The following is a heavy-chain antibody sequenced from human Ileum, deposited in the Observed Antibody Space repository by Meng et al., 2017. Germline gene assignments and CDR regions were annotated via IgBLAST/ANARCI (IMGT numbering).Heavy chain of an antibody. J-gene: IGHJ4*02. CDR1: GLIFENYW. D-gene: IGHD2-21*02. Sequence: GESLKISCAVSGLIFENYWMHWVRQVPGKGLVWVSCINSDESNTWYADSVKGRFTISRDNAKNTLYLQMNSLRGDDTAVYYCAREVSKNGQRFLDYWGRGTRVTVSS. CDR3: AREVSKNGQRFLDY. V-gene: IGHV3-74*01. CDR2: INSDESNT.